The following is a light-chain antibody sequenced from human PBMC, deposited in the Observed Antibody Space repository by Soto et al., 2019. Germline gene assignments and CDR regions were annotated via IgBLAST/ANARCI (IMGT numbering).Light chain of an antibody. CDR3: QQYNNWPPYT. V-gene: IGKV3-15*01. Sequence: EIVMTQSPATLSVSPGELATLSCRASQSVSSNLAWYQQKPGQAPRLLIYGASTRATGIPARFSGSGSGTEFTLTISSLQSEDFAIYYCQQYNNWPPYTFGQGTKLEIK. J-gene: IGKJ2*01. CDR1: QSVSSN. CDR2: GAS.